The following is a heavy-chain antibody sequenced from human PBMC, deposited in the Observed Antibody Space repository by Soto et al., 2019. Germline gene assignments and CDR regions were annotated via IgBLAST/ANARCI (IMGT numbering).Heavy chain of an antibody. CDR2: IRSKAYGGTT. Sequence: PGGSLRLSCTASGFTFGDYAMSWVRQAPGRGLEWVGFIRSKAYGGTTEYAASVKGRFAISRDDSKSIAYLQMNSLKTEDTAVYYCRGVQPIAVAGTGNYWGQGTLVTVAS. V-gene: IGHV3-49*04. CDR3: RGVQPIAVAGTGNY. J-gene: IGHJ4*02. D-gene: IGHD6-19*01. CDR1: GFTFGDYA.